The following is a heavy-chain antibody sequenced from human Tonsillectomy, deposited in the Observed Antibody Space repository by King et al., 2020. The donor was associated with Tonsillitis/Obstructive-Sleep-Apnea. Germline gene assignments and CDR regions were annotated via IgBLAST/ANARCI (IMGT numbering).Heavy chain of an antibody. J-gene: IGHJ5*02. D-gene: IGHD3-3*01. CDR2: IYWDDDK. CDR1: GFSLTTGGVG. CDR3: AHSSAGPHVPIFATLIRYKYFDP. V-gene: IGHV2-5*02. Sequence: TLKESGPTLVKPTQTLTLTCTFSGFSLTTGGVGVGWFRQPPGEALEWLAVIYWDDDKRYSPSLESRLTITKDTSKNQVYLTMTNMDPVDTGPYFCAHSSAGPHVPIFATLIRYKYFDPWGQGILLTVSS.